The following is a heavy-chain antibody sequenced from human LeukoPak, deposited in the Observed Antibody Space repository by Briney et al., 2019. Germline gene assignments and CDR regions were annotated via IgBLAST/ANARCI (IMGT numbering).Heavy chain of an antibody. CDR3: ARDPDEWIQLGHFDY. CDR2: INSDGSST. Sequence: PGGSLRLSCAASGFTFSSYWMHWVRQAPGKGLVWVSRINSDGSSTSYADSVKGRFTISRDNAKNTLYLQMNSLRAEDTAVYYYARDPDEWIQLGHFDYWGQGTLVTVSS. D-gene: IGHD5-18*01. J-gene: IGHJ4*02. CDR1: GFTFSSYW. V-gene: IGHV3-74*01.